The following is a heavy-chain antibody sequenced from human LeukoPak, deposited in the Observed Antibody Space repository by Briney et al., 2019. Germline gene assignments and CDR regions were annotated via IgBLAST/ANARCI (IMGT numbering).Heavy chain of an antibody. CDR2: MNPNSGNT. J-gene: IGHJ4*02. CDR3: ARVVAVADDYFDY. Sequence: ASVKVSCKASGYTFTSYAMNWVRQAPGQGLEWMGWMNPNSGNTGYAQKFQGRVTMTRNTSISTAYMELSSLRSEDTAVYYCARVVAVADDYFDYWGQGTLVTVSS. D-gene: IGHD6-19*01. V-gene: IGHV1-8*02. CDR1: GYTFTSYA.